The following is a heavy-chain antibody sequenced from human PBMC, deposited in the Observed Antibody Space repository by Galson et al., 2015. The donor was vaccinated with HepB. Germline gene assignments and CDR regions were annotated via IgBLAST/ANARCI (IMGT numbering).Heavy chain of an antibody. V-gene: IGHV3-49*04. J-gene: IGHJ6*02. CDR3: ARDRGIEVVADASYFYHGMDV. CDR2: IGSKPYGGTT. Sequence: SLRLSCATSGFTSGDYAISWVRQAPGKGLEWVGYIGSKPYGGTTEYAASVKGRFTISRDDSKSIAYLQMNSLKTEDTAVYYCARDRGIEVVADASYFYHGMDVWGQGTTVTVSS. CDR1: GFTSGDYA. D-gene: IGHD2-2*01.